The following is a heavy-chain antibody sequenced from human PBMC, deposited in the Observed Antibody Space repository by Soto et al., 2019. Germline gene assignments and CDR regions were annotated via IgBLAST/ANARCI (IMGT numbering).Heavy chain of an antibody. CDR2: INGSSSTM. V-gene: IGHV3-48*02. CDR3: ARGDRFRCSGDRCFSDGLFLS. J-gene: IGHJ5*02. Sequence: EVQLVESGGGLVQRGGSLTLSCAASGFTFGIYSMNWVRQAPGKGLEWISYINGSSSTMYYADSVKGRFIISRDNADNSLYLQMNSLRDADTAVYYCARGDRFRCSGDRCFSDGLFLSWGQGTLVTVSS. CDR1: GFTFGIYS. D-gene: IGHD2-15*01.